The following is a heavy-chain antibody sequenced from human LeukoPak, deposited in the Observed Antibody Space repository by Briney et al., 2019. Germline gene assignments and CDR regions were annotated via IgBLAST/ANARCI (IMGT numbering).Heavy chain of an antibody. J-gene: IGHJ4*02. D-gene: IGHD1-26*01. CDR1: GFTSSNYA. CDR3: ATRPTVGGTTPTFDY. V-gene: IGHV3-23*01. Sequence: GGSLRLSCAASGFTSSNYAMSCVRQAPGRGLEWVSAISGTGGSTYYADSVRGRFTISRDNSKNTLYLQMNSLRAEDTAAYNCATRPTVGGTTPTFDYWGQGTLVTVSS. CDR2: ISGTGGST.